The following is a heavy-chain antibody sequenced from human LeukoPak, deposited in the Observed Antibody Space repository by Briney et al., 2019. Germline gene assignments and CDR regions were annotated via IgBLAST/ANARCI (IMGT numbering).Heavy chain of an antibody. CDR3: ARDCSSVNCSPTDYYGIEV. D-gene: IGHD1-1*01. CDR1: GFTFNTYW. Sequence: GGSLRLSCVASGFTFNTYWMTWVRQAPGKGLEWVSMIKQDGSDKYYVDSVKGRFTISRDNAKNSLYLQMNSLRVEDTAIYYCARDCSSVNCSPTDYYGIEVWGQGTTVTVSS. CDR2: IKQDGSDK. V-gene: IGHV3-7*01. J-gene: IGHJ6*02.